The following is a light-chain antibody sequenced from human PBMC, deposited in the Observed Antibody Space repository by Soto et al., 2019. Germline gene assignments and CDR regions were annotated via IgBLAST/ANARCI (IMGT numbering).Light chain of an antibody. V-gene: IGLV2-14*01. CDR1: RSDVGGYNY. Sequence: QSALTQPASVSGYPGQSITISCPGTRSDVGGYNYVSWYQQHPGKAPKLMIYEVSNRPSGVSNRFSGSKSGNTASLTISGLQAEDEADYYCSSYTSSSTLGVFGGGTKLTVL. CDR3: SSYTSSSTLGV. J-gene: IGLJ3*02. CDR2: EVS.